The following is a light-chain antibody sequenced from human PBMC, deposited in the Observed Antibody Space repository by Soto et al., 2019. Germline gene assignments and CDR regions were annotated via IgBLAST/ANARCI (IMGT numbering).Light chain of an antibody. CDR3: LQYAVSPLT. CDR2: DAS. V-gene: IGKV3-20*01. Sequence: EIVLTQSPGTLSLSPGESATLSCRASQSVGRNYLAWFQHKPDQAPRLLIYDASNRATGVPDRFSGSGSGTDFTLSVTRLEPEDFAVYYCLQYAVSPLTFGGGTTVEIK. CDR1: QSVGRNY. J-gene: IGKJ4*01.